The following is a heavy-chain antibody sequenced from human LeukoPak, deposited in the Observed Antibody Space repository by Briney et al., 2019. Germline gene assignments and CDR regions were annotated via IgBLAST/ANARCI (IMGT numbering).Heavy chain of an antibody. CDR2: IYYSGST. V-gene: IGHV4-59*08. Sequence: SETLSLTCTVSGGSISSYYWSWIRQPPGKGLEWIGYIYYSGSTNYNPSLKSRVTISVDTSKNQFSLKLSSVTAADTAVYYCARHFGGYSSGWYDAFDIWGQGTMVTVSS. CDR3: ARHFGGYSSGWYDAFDI. CDR1: GGSISSYY. J-gene: IGHJ3*02. D-gene: IGHD6-19*01.